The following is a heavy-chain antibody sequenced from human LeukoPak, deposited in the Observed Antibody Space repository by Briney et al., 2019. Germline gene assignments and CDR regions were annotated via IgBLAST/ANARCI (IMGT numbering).Heavy chain of an antibody. CDR2: IYYSGST. CDR3: ARMNRPGYTNSWRMYYFDY. CDR1: GGSISSYY. J-gene: IGHJ4*02. D-gene: IGHD6-13*01. Sequence: PSETLSLTCTVSGGSISSYYWSWIRQPPGKGLEWIGYIYYSGSTNYNPSLKSRVTISVDTSKNQFSLNLSSVTAADTAVYYCARMNRPGYTNSWRMYYFDYWGQGTLVTVSS. V-gene: IGHV4-59*01.